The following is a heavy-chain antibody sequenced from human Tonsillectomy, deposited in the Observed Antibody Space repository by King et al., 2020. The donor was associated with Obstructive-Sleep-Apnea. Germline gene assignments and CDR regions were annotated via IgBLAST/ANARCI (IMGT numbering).Heavy chain of an antibody. J-gene: IGHJ2*01. D-gene: IGHD4-17*01. CDR1: GFDFSGCA. CDR3: ARVRVAHGDFPL. Sequence: VQLVESGGGVVQSGRSLRLSCSASGFDFSGCALHWVRQAPGKGLEWVAGFSLAGTNREYADSVKGRFIISRDNSKDTLDLQMNSLRTDDTALYYCARVRVAHGDFPLWGRGTLVTVSS. V-gene: IGHV3-30*04. CDR2: FSLAGTNR.